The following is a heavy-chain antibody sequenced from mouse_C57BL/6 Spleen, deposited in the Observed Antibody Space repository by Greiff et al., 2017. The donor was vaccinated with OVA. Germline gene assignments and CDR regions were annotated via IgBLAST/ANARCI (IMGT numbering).Heavy chain of an antibody. CDR1: GFNIKNTY. V-gene: IGHV14-3*01. Sequence: VQLKESVAELVRPGASVKLSCTASGFNIKNTYMHWVQQRPEQGLEWIGRIDPANGNTKYAPKFQGKATITADTSSNTAYLQRSSLTAEDTAIYYCARYGDGYYGDAMDYWGQGTSVTVSS. CDR2: IDPANGNT. J-gene: IGHJ4*01. CDR3: ARYGDGYYGDAMDY. D-gene: IGHD2-3*01.